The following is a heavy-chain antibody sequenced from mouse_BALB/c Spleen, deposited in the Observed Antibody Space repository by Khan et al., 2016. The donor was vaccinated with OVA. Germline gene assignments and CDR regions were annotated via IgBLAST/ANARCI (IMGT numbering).Heavy chain of an antibody. CDR1: GYIFTSYW. D-gene: IGHD3-1*01. Sequence: VQLKQSGTVLARPGASVKMSCKTSGYIFTSYWIHWVKQRPGQGLEWIGGIFPGSTDTSYNQKFKDKAKLTAVTSASTAYMELSSLTNEDSADYYCKRAGFGAFAYWGLGTLVTVSA. J-gene: IGHJ3*01. CDR2: IFPGSTDT. CDR3: KRAGFGAFAY. V-gene: IGHV1-5*01.